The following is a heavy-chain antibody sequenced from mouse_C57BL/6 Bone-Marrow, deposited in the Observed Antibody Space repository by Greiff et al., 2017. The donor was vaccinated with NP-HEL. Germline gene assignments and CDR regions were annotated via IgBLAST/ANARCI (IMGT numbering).Heavy chain of an antibody. J-gene: IGHJ3*01. CDR1: GYAFSSSW. Sequence: QVQLQQSGPELVKPGASVKISCKASGYAFSSSWMNWVKQRPGKGLEWIGRIYPGDGDTNYNGKFKGKATLTADKSSSTAYMQLSSLTSEDSAVYCCARGGLKGWFAYWGQGTLVTVSA. D-gene: IGHD2-4*01. CDR2: IYPGDGDT. V-gene: IGHV1-82*01. CDR3: ARGGLKGWFAY.